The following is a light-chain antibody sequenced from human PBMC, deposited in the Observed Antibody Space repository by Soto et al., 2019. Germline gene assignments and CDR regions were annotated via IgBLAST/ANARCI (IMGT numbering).Light chain of an antibody. J-gene: IGKJ2*01. CDR3: QQYTSYPYT. CDR1: QSIGAS. CDR2: DAS. Sequence: DIKMTQSPSTLSASVGDRVTITCRATQSIGASLAWYQQQPGKGPKLLIYDASTLETGVPTRFSGSGSGTEFTVTISSLQPHDFASYYCQQYTSYPYTFGQGTKLMI. V-gene: IGKV1-5*01.